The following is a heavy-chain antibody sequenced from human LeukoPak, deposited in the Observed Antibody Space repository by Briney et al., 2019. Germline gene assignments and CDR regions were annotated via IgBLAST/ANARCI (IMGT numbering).Heavy chain of an antibody. CDR2: MNPNSGNT. D-gene: IGHD4-17*01. V-gene: IGHV1-8*02. J-gene: IGHJ3*02. CDR3: ARNDYGGHDAFDI. CDR1: GGTFSSYA. Sequence: ASVKVSCKASGGTFSSYAINWVRQAAGQGLEWVGWMNPNSGNTGYAQKFQGRVTMTRSTSINTAYMELSSLRSEDTAVYYCARNDYGGHDAFDIWGQGTVVIVSS.